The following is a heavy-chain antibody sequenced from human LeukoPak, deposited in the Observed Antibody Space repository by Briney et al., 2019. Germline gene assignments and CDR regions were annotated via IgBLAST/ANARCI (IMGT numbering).Heavy chain of an antibody. CDR2: IYYTGST. V-gene: IGHV4-61*01. Sequence: PSETLSLTCTVSGDSVSSGSDYWSWIRQPPGKGLEWIGDIYYTGSTNYNPSLKSRVTISVDTSKNQFSLKLNSVTAADMAVYYCARNYYDSSGYYLFDALDIWGQGTMVTVSS. D-gene: IGHD3-22*01. CDR3: ARNYYDSSGYYLFDALDI. J-gene: IGHJ3*02. CDR1: GDSVSSGSDY.